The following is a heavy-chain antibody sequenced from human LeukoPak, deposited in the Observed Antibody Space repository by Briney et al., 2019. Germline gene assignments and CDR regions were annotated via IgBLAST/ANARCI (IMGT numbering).Heavy chain of an antibody. D-gene: IGHD1-26*01. J-gene: IGHJ5*02. V-gene: IGHV1-46*01. CDR2: INPTGGST. Sequence: ASVRVSCKASGYTFTSYGISWVRQAPGQGLEWMGLINPTGGSTGYAQKFQGRVTMTRDMSTSTDYMELSSLRSEDTAIYYCARDNSVGDDAWWFDPWGQGTLVTVSS. CDR1: GYTFTSYG. CDR3: ARDNSVGDDAWWFDP.